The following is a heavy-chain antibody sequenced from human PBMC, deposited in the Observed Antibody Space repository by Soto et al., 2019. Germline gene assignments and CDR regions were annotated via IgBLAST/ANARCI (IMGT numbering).Heavy chain of an antibody. V-gene: IGHV1-18*01. CDR2: ISAYNGNT. CDR1: GYTFTSYG. Sequence: QVQLVQSGAEVKKPGASVKVSCKASGYTFTSYGISWVRQAPGQGLEWMGWISAYNGNTNYAQKLQXXVXTXNDTSTSTAYMELRSLRSDDTAVYYCERAVARWFDPWGQGTLVTVSS. D-gene: IGHD2-15*01. CDR3: ERAVARWFDP. J-gene: IGHJ5*02.